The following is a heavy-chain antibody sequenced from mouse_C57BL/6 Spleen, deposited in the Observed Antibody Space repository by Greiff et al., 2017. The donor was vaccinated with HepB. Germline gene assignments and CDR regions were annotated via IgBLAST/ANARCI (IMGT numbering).Heavy chain of an antibody. CDR2: IYPGDGDT. Sequence: QVQLQQSGPELVKPGASVKISCKASGYAFSSSWMNWVKQRPGKGLEWIGRIYPGDGDTNYNGKFKGKATLTADKSSSTAYMQLSSLTSEDSAVYFCARVLGGGYYFDYWGQGTTLTVSS. D-gene: IGHD4-1*01. CDR1: GYAFSSSW. V-gene: IGHV1-82*01. CDR3: ARVLGGGYYFDY. J-gene: IGHJ2*01.